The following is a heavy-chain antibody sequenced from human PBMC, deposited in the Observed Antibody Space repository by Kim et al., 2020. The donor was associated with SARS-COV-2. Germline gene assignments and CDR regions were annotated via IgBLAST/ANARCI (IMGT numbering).Heavy chain of an antibody. J-gene: IGHJ4*02. CDR1: GFTFSSYW. CDR2: ISEDGSGT. V-gene: IGHV3-74*01. Sequence: GGSLRLSCAASGFTFSSYWMHWVRQAPGKGLVWVSRISEDGSGTSYADSVKGRFTISRDNAKNTLYLQMNTLRADDTAVYYCTRNKGPYFDFDYWGQGALVTVSS. D-gene: IGHD2-21*01. CDR3: TRNKGPYFDFDY.